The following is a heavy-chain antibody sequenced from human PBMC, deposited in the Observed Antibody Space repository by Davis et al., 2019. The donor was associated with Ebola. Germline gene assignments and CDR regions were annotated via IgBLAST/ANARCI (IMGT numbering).Heavy chain of an antibody. V-gene: IGHV3-23*01. CDR3: ARGSYYYDSSGYPTDY. J-gene: IGHJ4*02. CDR1: GFTFSSYA. CDR2: ISGSGGST. Sequence: GGSLRLSCAASGFTFSSYAMSWVRQAPGKGLERVSAISGSGGSTYYADSVKGRFTISRDNAKNSLYLQMNSLRAEDTAVYYCARGSYYYDSSGYPTDYWGQGTLVTVSS. D-gene: IGHD3-22*01.